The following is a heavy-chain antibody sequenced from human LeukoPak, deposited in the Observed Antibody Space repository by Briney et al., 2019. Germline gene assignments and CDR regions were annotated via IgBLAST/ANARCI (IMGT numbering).Heavy chain of an antibody. J-gene: IGHJ4*02. Sequence: GGSLRLSCAASGFTFSDSGMHWVRQAPGKGLEWVAVIWCDGGNKFYADSVKSRFTIPRDNSKNTLYLQMNSLRAEDTAVYYCARGYYDSSGCLDYWGQGTLVTVTS. D-gene: IGHD3-22*01. CDR3: ARGYYDSSGCLDY. CDR2: IWCDGGNK. CDR1: GFTFSDSG. V-gene: IGHV3-33*01.